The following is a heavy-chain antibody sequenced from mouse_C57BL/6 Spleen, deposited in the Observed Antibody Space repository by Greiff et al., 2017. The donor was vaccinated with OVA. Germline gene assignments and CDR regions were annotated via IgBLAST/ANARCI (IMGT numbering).Heavy chain of an antibody. CDR1: GYTFTSYG. J-gene: IGHJ2*01. CDR2: IYPRSGNT. CDR3: ARNGDGYDGPYFDH. Sequence: QVQLQQSGAELARPGASVKLSCKASGYTFTSYGISWVKQRTGQGLEWIGEIYPRSGNTYYNEKFKGKATLTADKSSSTAYMELRSLTSEDSAVYFCARNGDGYDGPYFDHRGQGTTLTVSS. V-gene: IGHV1-81*01. D-gene: IGHD2-2*01.